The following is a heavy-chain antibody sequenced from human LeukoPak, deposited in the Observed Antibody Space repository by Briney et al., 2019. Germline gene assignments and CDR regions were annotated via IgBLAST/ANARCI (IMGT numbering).Heavy chain of an antibody. CDR3: ARSSGLHIES. Sequence: SETLSLTCTVSGGSISSYYWSWIRQPPGERLEWIGYMYYSGNNNYNPSLKSRVTISVDTSKNQVSLKLSSVTAADTAVYYCARSSGLHIESWGQGTQVTVSS. V-gene: IGHV4-59*08. D-gene: IGHD6-19*01. J-gene: IGHJ4*02. CDR2: MYYSGNN. CDR1: GGSISSYY.